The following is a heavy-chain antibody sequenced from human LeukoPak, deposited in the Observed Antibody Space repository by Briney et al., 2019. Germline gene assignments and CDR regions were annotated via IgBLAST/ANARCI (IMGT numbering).Heavy chain of an antibody. V-gene: IGHV4-30-4*08. CDR2: IYYSGST. CDR3: ARHVFLYGSGLVNWFDP. J-gene: IGHJ5*02. Sequence: SQTLSLTCTVSGGSISSGSYYWSWIRQPPGKGLEWIGYIYYSGSTYYNPSLKSRVTISVDTSKNQFSLKLSSVTAADTAVYYCARHVFLYGSGLVNWFDPWGQGTLVTVSS. CDR1: GGSISSGSYY. D-gene: IGHD3-10*01.